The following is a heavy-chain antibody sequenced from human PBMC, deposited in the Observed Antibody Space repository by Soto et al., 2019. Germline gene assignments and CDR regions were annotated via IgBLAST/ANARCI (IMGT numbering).Heavy chain of an antibody. CDR1: GGSISSGDYY. J-gene: IGHJ6*02. D-gene: IGHD3-3*01. Sequence: SETLSLTCTVSGGSISSGDYYWSWIRQPPGKGLEWIGYIYYSGSTYYNPSLKSRVTISVDTSKNQFSLKLSSVTAADTAVYYCAIRIPTYYDFWSGLGRRNGMDVWGQGTTVTVSS. CDR3: AIRIPTYYDFWSGLGRRNGMDV. CDR2: IYYSGST. V-gene: IGHV4-30-4*01.